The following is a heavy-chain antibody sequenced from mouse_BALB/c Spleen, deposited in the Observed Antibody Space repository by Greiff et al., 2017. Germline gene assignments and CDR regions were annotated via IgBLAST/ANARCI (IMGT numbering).Heavy chain of an antibody. Sequence: QVQLQQSGPQLVRPGASVKISCKASGYSFTSYWMHWVKQRPGQGLEWIGMIDPSDSETRLNQKFKDKATLTVDKSSSTAYMQLSSPTSEDSAVYYCAHMITTGGYAMDYWGQGTSVTVSA. CDR2: IDPSDSET. CDR3: AHMITTGGYAMDY. V-gene: IGHV1-74*01. CDR1: GYSFTSYW. D-gene: IGHD2-4*01. J-gene: IGHJ4*01.